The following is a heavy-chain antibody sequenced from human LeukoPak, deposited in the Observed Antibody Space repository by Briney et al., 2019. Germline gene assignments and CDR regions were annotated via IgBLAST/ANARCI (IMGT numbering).Heavy chain of an antibody. Sequence: GASVKVSCKASGGTFSSYAISWVRQATGQGLEWMGWMNPNSGNTGYAQKFQGRVTITRNTSISTAYMELSSLRSEDTAVYYCARVQTYYYDSSGYDAFDIWGQGTMVTVSS. D-gene: IGHD3-22*01. V-gene: IGHV1-8*03. J-gene: IGHJ3*02. CDR2: MNPNSGNT. CDR3: ARVQTYYYDSSGYDAFDI. CDR1: GGTFSSYA.